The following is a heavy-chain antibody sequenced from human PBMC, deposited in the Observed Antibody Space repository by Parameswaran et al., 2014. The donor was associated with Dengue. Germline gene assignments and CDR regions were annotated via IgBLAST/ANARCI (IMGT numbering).Heavy chain of an antibody. Sequence: WVRQAPGQGLEWMGWISAYNGNTNYAQKLQGRVTMTTDTSTSTAYMELRSLRSDDTAVYYCARAEGGGYCGGDCYSTYDYWGQGTLVTVSS. CDR2: ISAYNGNT. CDR3: ARAEGGGYCGGDCYSTYDY. J-gene: IGHJ4*02. V-gene: IGHV1-18*01. D-gene: IGHD2-21*02.